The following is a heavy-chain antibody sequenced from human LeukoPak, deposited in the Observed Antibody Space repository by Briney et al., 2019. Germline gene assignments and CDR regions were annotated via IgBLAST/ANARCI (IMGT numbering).Heavy chain of an antibody. D-gene: IGHD2-2*02. V-gene: IGHV1-69*05. CDR1: GGTFSSYA. J-gene: IGHJ5*02. Sequence: SVKVSCKASGGTFSSYAISWVRQATGQGLEWMGGIIPIFGTANYAQKFQGRVTITTDESTSTAYMELSSLRSEDTAVYYCARAVSEYQLLYDWFDPWGQGTLVTVSS. CDR2: IIPIFGTA. CDR3: ARAVSEYQLLYDWFDP.